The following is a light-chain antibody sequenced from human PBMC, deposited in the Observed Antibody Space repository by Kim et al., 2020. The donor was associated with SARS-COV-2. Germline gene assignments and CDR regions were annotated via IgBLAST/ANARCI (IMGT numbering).Light chain of an antibody. CDR2: DAF. CDR1: QGVGSS. Sequence: LSAGESTPPSCRARQGVGSSFAWYQQKPGQAPRLLIDDAFSRATGIPARFSGSGSGTDFTLTISSLEPEDVAVYYCQQRGNWPLTFGQGTKVDIK. V-gene: IGKV3-11*01. CDR3: QQRGNWPLT. J-gene: IGKJ1*01.